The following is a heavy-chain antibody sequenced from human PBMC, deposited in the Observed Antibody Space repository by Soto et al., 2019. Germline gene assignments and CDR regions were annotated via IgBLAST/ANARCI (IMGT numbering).Heavy chain of an antibody. J-gene: IGHJ3*02. D-gene: IGHD3-22*01. CDR3: ARSNYYDSSGYYYDAFDI. Sequence: QLQLQESGSGLVKPSQTLSLTCAVSGGSISSGGYSWSWIRQPPGKGLEWIGYIYHSGSTYYNPSLQSRVTISVDRSKIQFSLKLSSVTAADTAVYYCARSNYYDSSGYYYDAFDIWGQGTMVTVSS. V-gene: IGHV4-30-2*01. CDR2: IYHSGST. CDR1: GGSISSGGYS.